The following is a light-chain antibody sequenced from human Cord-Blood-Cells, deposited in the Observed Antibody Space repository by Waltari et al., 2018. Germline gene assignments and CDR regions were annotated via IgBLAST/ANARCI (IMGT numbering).Light chain of an antibody. CDR2: QDS. CDR3: QAWDSSTGV. CDR1: KLGDKY. V-gene: IGLV3-1*01. Sequence: SYELTQPPPVSVSPGQTASITCSGEKLGDKYACWYQQKPGQSPVLVIYQDSKRPSGIPERFSGSNSGNTATLTNSGTQAMDEADYYCQAWDSSTGVFGTGTKVTVL. J-gene: IGLJ1*01.